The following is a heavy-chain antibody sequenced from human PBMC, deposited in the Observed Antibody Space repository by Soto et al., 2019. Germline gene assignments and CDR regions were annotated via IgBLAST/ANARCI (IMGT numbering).Heavy chain of an antibody. CDR1: GFTFSTYA. CDR3: EKSPHFGGVSLWYYFDY. J-gene: IGHJ4*02. CDR2: ISASGDTT. V-gene: IGHV3-23*01. Sequence: EVQLLESGGGLVQPGGSLRLSCAASGFTFSTYALTWVRQAPGKGLEWVSGISASGDTTYYADSVKGRFTISRDNSRDKVCLPMNRLGVEDTAIYYGEKSPHFGGVSLWYYFDYWGLGTLVTVSS. D-gene: IGHD3-3*01.